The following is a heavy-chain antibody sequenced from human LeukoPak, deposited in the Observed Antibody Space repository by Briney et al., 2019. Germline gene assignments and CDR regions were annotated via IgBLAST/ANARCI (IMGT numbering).Heavy chain of an antibody. CDR2: IYYSGST. Sequence: PSETLSLTCTVSGGSVSSGSYYWSWIRQPPGKGLEWIGYIYYSGSTNYNPSLKSRVTISVDTSKNQFSLKLSSVTAADTAVYYCARWVYYGYYFDYWGQGTLVTVSS. V-gene: IGHV4-61*01. CDR3: ARWVYYGYYFDY. D-gene: IGHD3-10*01. CDR1: GGSVSSGSYY. J-gene: IGHJ4*02.